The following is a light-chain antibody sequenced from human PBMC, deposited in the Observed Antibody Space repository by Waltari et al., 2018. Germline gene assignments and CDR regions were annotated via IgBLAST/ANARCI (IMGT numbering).Light chain of an antibody. CDR3: QQYGSSPIT. Sequence: EIVLTQSPGTLSLSPGERATLSCRASQSVSSSYLAWYQQKPGQAPRLLIYGASSRATGIPDRVSGSGSGTDFNLTISRLEPEDFAVYDCQQYGSSPITFGQGTRLEIK. V-gene: IGKV3-20*01. CDR2: GAS. J-gene: IGKJ5*01. CDR1: QSVSSSY.